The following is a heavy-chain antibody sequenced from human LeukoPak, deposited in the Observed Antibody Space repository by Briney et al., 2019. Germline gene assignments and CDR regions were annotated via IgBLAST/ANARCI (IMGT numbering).Heavy chain of an antibody. CDR2: INHSGST. J-gene: IGHJ4*02. CDR3: ARAGDIVVVPAAHGMDY. D-gene: IGHD2-2*01. CDR1: GGSFSGYY. V-gene: IGHV4-34*01. Sequence: PSETLSLTCAVYGGSFSGYYWSWIRQPPGKGLEWIGEINHSGSTNYNPSLKSRVTISVDTSKSQFSLKLSSVTAADTAVYYCARAGDIVVVPAAHGMDYWGQGTLVTVSS.